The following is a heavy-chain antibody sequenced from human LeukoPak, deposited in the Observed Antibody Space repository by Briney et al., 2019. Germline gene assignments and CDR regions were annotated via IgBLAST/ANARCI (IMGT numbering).Heavy chain of an antibody. D-gene: IGHD5-18*01. V-gene: IGHV3-53*01. CDR2: FYSGGSS. J-gene: IGHJ4*01. CDR1: GFTVRSIY. CDR3: ARDRGYGYGFFDY. Sequence: SGRSLRLSCAASGFTVRSIYMTWVRQAPGKGLEWVSSFYSGGSSYYADSVKGRFIISRDSSTDTLYLQMNSLRVEDTAVYFCARDRGYGYGFFDYWGHGTLVTVSS.